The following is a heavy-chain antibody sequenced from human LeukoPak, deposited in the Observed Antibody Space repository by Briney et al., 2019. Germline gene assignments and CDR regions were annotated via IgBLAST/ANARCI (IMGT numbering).Heavy chain of an antibody. V-gene: IGHV3-48*01. Sequence: PGGSLRLSCAASGFTFSSYSMNWVRQAPGKGLECVSHISSSSTTIYYADSVKGRFTISRDNAKNSLYLQMNSLKTEDTAVYYCTNKGSGYATFDAFDIWGQGTMVTVSS. D-gene: IGHD3-22*01. CDR1: GFTFSSYS. J-gene: IGHJ3*02. CDR2: ISSSSTTI. CDR3: TNKGSGYATFDAFDI.